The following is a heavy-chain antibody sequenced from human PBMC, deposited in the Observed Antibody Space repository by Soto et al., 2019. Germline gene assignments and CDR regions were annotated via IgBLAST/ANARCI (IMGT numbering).Heavy chain of an antibody. CDR3: ARPGQVGNWFDP. CDR2: MNPNSGNT. D-gene: IGHD3-3*01. V-gene: IGHV1-8*01. Sequence: QVQLVQSGAEVKKPGASVKVSCKASGYTFTSYDINWVRQATGQGLEWMGWMNPNSGNTGYAQKFHGRVTKTRNTSISTAYTELRSLRSEDTAVYYCARPGQVGNWFDPWGQGTLVTVSS. J-gene: IGHJ5*02. CDR1: GYTFTSYD.